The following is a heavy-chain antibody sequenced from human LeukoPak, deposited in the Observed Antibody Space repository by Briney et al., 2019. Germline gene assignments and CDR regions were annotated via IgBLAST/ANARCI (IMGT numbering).Heavy chain of an antibody. D-gene: IGHD3-16*01. CDR3: ARQYGGPTDY. CDR1: GGSFSDYY. Sequence: SETLSLTCAVYGGSFSDYYWSWIRQSPGKGLEWVGEINYSGNINYNPSLKSRVTISVDTSKNQFSLKLSSVTAADTAVYYCARQYGGPTDYWGQGTLVTVSS. CDR2: INYSGNI. J-gene: IGHJ4*02. V-gene: IGHV4-34*01.